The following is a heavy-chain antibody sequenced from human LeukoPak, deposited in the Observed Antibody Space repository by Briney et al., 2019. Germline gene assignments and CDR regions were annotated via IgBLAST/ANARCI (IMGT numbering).Heavy chain of an antibody. J-gene: IGHJ4*02. CDR2: ISAYNGNT. CDR3: ARWLSDYGVSPQPDY. D-gene: IGHD4-17*01. CDR1: GGTFSNYA. Sequence: ASVKVSCKASGGTFSNYAINWVRQATGQGLEWMGWISAYNGNTNYAQKLQGRVTMTTDTSTSTAYMELRSLRSDDTAVYYCARWLSDYGVSPQPDYWGQGTLVTVSS. V-gene: IGHV1-18*01.